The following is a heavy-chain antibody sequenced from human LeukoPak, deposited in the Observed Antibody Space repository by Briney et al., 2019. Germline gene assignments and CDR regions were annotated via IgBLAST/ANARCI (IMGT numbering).Heavy chain of an antibody. D-gene: IGHD2-2*01. CDR1: GFILEDYA. CDR2: ITSNSGYV. J-gene: IGHJ4*02. V-gene: IGHV3-9*03. CDR3: VQDSYAISSSGSTFAS. Sequence: GGSLRLSCTVSGFILEDYAMHWVRQVPGKGLEWVSSITSNSGYVAYADSVKGRFSISRDNAKNSLYLQMNSLRTEDMAVYYCVQDSYAISSSGSTFASWGQGTLVTVSS.